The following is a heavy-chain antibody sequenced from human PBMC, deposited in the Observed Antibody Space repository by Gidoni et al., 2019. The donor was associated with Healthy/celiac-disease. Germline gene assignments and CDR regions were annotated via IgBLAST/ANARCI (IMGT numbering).Heavy chain of an antibody. CDR3: AKDRAHYGSGSYSRYFDL. V-gene: IGHV3-43*01. Sequence: EVQLVESGGVVVQPGGSLRLSCAASGFPFDDYTMHWVRQAPGKGLEWVSLISWDGGSTYYADSVKGRFTISRDNSKNSLYLQMNSLRTEDTALYYCAKDRAHYGSGSYSRYFDLWGRGTLVTVSS. CDR1: GFPFDDYT. D-gene: IGHD3-10*01. J-gene: IGHJ2*01. CDR2: ISWDGGST.